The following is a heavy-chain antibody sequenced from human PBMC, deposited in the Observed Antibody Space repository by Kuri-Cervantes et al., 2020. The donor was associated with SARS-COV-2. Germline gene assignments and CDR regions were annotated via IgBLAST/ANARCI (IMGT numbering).Heavy chain of an antibody. CDR3: ARDNRPNRYNWNVAYYGMDV. CDR2: INSDGSST. J-gene: IGHJ6*02. V-gene: IGHV3-74*01. Sequence: LSLTCAAYGGSFSGYYWSWIRQPPGKGLVWVSRINSDGSSTSYADSVKGRFTISRDNAKNTLYLQMNSLRAEDTAVYYCARDNRPNRYNWNVAYYGMDVWGQGTTVTVSS. D-gene: IGHD1-1*01. CDR1: GGSFSGYY.